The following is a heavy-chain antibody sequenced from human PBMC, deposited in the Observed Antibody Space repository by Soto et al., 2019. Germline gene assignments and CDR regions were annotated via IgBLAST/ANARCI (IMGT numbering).Heavy chain of an antibody. Sequence: QVQLVQSGAEVKKPGASVKVSCKASGYTFTSYAMHWVRQAPGQRLEWMGWINAGNGNTKYSQKFQGRVTITRDTSASTAYMELSSLRSEDTAVYYCARVALTRKIKGYFQHWGQGTLVTVSS. CDR2: INAGNGNT. CDR1: GYTFTSYA. CDR3: ARVALTRKIKGYFQH. D-gene: IGHD3-9*01. V-gene: IGHV1-3*01. J-gene: IGHJ1*01.